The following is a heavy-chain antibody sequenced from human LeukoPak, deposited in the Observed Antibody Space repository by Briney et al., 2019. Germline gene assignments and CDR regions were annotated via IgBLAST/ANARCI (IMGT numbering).Heavy chain of an antibody. CDR2: ISSSGNTM. J-gene: IGHJ4*02. CDR1: GFAFTTYS. Sequence: GGSLRLSCAAPGFAFTTYSMNWVPQAPGKGLEWISYISSSGNTMYHADSVKGRFSISRDNAKNSLYLQMNTLRAEDTAVYYCAREDGSSYYFDYWGQGILVTVSS. D-gene: IGHD1-26*01. CDR3: AREDGSSYYFDY. V-gene: IGHV3-48*04.